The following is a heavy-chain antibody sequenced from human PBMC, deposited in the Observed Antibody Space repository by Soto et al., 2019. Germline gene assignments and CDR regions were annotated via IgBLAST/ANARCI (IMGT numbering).Heavy chain of an antibody. CDR2: IKQDGSEK. V-gene: IGHV3-7*05. CDR3: ARDSIAADDFVYYYYYGMDV. CDR1: GFTFSSYW. Sequence: GGSLRLSCAASGFTFSSYWMSWVRQAPGKGLEWVANIKQDGSEKYYVDSVKGRFTISRDNAKNSLYLQMNSLRAEDTAVYYCARDSIAADDFVYYYYYGMDVWGQGTTVTVSS. J-gene: IGHJ6*02. D-gene: IGHD6-13*01.